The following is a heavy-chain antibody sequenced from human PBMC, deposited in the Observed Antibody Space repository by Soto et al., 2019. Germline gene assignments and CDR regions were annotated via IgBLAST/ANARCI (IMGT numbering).Heavy chain of an antibody. CDR3: ARSREMATTYDY. D-gene: IGHD5-12*01. V-gene: IGHV1-69*13. Sequence: SVKVSFKASGGTFSSYAISWVRQAPGQGLEWMGGIIPIFGTANYAQKFQGRVTITADESTSTAYMELSSLRSEDTAVYYCARSREMATTYDYWGQGTLVTVSS. CDR1: GGTFSSYA. J-gene: IGHJ4*02. CDR2: IIPIFGTA.